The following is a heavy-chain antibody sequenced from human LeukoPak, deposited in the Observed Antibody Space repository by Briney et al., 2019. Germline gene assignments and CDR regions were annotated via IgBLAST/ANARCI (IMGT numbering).Heavy chain of an antibody. D-gene: IGHD2-15*01. CDR3: ARHPGYCSGGSCLYYFDY. CDR1: GGTFSSYA. J-gene: IGHJ4*02. CDR2: IIPIFGTA. Sequence: RASVKVSCKASGGTFSSYAISWVRQAPGQGLEWMGGIIPIFGTANYAQKFQGRVTITADESTSTAYMELSSLRSEDTAVYYCARHPGYCSGGSCLYYFDYWGQGTLVTVSS. V-gene: IGHV1-69*13.